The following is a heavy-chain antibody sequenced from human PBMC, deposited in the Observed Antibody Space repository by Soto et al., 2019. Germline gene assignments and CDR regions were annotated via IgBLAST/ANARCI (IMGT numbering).Heavy chain of an antibody. Sequence: QVQLVQSGSEVKKPGSSVKVSCKASVGPFSSYAISWVRPAPAQGLEWMGGIIPIFGTANYAQKFQGRVTISADESTSIAYMELSSLRSEETTVDYCASYPRYDVWSDYYYGMDGWCQGTTVTVSS. CDR3: ASYPRYDVWSDYYYGMDG. V-gene: IGHV1-69*01. J-gene: IGHJ6*02. CDR2: IIPIFGTA. CDR1: VGPFSSYA. D-gene: IGHD3-3*01.